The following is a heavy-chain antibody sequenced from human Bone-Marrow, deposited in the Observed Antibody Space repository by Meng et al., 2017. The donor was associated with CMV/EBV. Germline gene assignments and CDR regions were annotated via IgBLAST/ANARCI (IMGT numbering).Heavy chain of an antibody. CDR1: GGSISSYY. V-gene: IGHV4-59*01. Sequence: SETLSLTCTVSGGSISSYYWSWIRQPPGKGLEWIGYIYYSGSTNYNPSLKTRVTISVDTSKNQFSLKLSSVTAADTAVYYCARGDVWSGYPFDYCGQGTLVTVSS. J-gene: IGHJ4*02. CDR2: IYYSGST. CDR3: ARGDVWSGYPFDY. D-gene: IGHD3-3*01.